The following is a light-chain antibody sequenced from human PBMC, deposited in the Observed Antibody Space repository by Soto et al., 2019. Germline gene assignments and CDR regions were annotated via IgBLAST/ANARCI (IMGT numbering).Light chain of an antibody. V-gene: IGLV1-40*01. CDR2: NNI. J-gene: IGLJ3*02. Sequence: QSVLTQPPSVSGAPGQRVTICCTGSISNIGAGFDVHWYQHLPGTAPKLLIYNNINRPSGVSDRFSGSKSGTSASLAITGLQAEDETDYYCQSFDSRLNGVVFGGGTKVTVL. CDR1: ISNIGAGFD. CDR3: QSFDSRLNGVV.